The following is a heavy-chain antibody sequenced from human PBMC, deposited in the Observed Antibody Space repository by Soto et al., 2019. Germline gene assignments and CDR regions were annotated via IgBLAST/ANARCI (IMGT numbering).Heavy chain of an antibody. J-gene: IGHJ4*02. D-gene: IGHD6-19*01. CDR1: GFSFSNYW. Sequence: SGWALRLSCAAPGFSFSNYWMSWVRQAPGKGLEWVANIKQDGSENYYVDSVKGRFTTSRDNTKNSFYLQMNSLRAEDTAVYYCARDHINGWKFDYWGRGTLVTVSS. V-gene: IGHV3-7*01. CDR2: IKQDGSEN. CDR3: ARDHINGWKFDY.